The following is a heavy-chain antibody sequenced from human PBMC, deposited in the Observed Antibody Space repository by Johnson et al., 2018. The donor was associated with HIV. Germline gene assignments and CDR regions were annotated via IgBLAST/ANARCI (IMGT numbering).Heavy chain of an antibody. V-gene: IGHV3-33*01. CDR3: ARVQFLPPNAFDI. CDR2: IWYDGSNK. D-gene: IGHD2/OR15-2a*01. J-gene: IGHJ3*02. CDR1: GFTFSSYG. Sequence: QMQLVESGGGVVQPGRSLRLSCAASGFTFSSYGMHWVRQAPGKGLEWVAVIWYDGSNKYYADSVKGRFSISRDNSKNTLYLEINSLRAEDTAVYYCARVQFLPPNAFDIWGQGTMVTISS.